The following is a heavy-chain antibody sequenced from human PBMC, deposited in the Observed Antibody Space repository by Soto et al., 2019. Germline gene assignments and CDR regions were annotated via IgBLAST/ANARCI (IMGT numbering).Heavy chain of an antibody. Sequence: EVQVVESGGDLVEPGGSLRLSCETSGFMFSSAWMSWVRQAPGKGLEWVARIKSKKDGGARDYAAPVNGRFSISRDDSKSTVYLQMNSLRAEDTALYYCVEGWNDFWGQGTLVTGSS. CDR3: VEGWNDF. D-gene: IGHD1-1*01. CDR2: IKSKKDGGAR. V-gene: IGHV3-15*01. CDR1: GFMFSSAW. J-gene: IGHJ4*02.